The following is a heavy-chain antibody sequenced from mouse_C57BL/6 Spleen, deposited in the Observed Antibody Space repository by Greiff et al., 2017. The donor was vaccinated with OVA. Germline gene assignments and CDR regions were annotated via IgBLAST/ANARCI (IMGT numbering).Heavy chain of an antibody. CDR2: IYPSDSET. J-gene: IGHJ4*01. V-gene: IGHV1-61*01. D-gene: IGHD2-1*01. Sequence: QVQLQQPGAELVRPGSSVKLSCKASGYTFTSYWMDWVKQRPGQGLEWIGNIYPSDSETHYNQKFKDKATLTVDKSSSTAYMQLSSLTSEDSAVYFCARDGGNYDGDYWGQGTSVTVSS. CDR1: GYTFTSYW. CDR3: ARDGGNYDGDY.